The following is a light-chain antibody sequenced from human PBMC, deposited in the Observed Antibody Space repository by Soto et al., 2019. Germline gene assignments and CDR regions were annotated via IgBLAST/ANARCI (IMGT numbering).Light chain of an antibody. CDR2: DGF. Sequence: DIQMTQSPATLSASVGDRVSISCRAGQSIGVSLAWYQQKPGTAPKLLIYDGFTVDFGVPSRFSGTGSGTDFTLTISCLQSEDFATYYCQQYYSFPPTFGQGTKVDIK. J-gene: IGKJ1*01. V-gene: IGKV1-5*01. CDR1: QSIGVS. CDR3: QQYYSFPPT.